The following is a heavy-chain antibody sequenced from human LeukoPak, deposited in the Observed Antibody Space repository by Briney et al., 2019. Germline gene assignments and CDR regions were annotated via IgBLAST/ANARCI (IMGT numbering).Heavy chain of an antibody. Sequence: SETLSLTCAVYGGSFSGYYWSWIRQPPGKGLEWIGEINHSGSTNYNPSLKSRVTISVDTSKNQFSLKLSSVTAADTAVYYCASSYGSGGYPFDYWGQGTLVTVSS. J-gene: IGHJ4*02. CDR3: ASSYGSGGYPFDY. CDR2: INHSGST. CDR1: GGSFSGYY. V-gene: IGHV4-34*01. D-gene: IGHD3-10*01.